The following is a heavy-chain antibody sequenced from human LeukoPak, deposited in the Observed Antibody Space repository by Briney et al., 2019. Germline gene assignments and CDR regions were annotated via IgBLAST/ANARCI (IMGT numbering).Heavy chain of an antibody. Sequence: SETLSLTCTVSGGSISSGGYYWSWIRQPPGKGLEWIGYIYHSGSTYYNPSLKSRVTISVDKSKNQFSLKLSSVTAADTAVYYCARARGIWFGESFDYWGQGTLVTVSS. CDR2: IYHSGST. D-gene: IGHD3-10*01. CDR1: GGSISSGGYY. J-gene: IGHJ4*02. V-gene: IGHV4-30-2*01. CDR3: ARARGIWFGESFDY.